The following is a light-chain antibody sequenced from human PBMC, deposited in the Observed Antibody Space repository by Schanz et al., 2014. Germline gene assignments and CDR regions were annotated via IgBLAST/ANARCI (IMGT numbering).Light chain of an antibody. CDR2: AAS. V-gene: IGKV1-39*01. J-gene: IGKJ1*01. Sequence: DIQMTQSPSSLSASVGDRVTITCRASQSISSYLNWYQQKPGKAPKLLIYAASSLQSGVPSRFSGSGSGTDFTLTISSLQPEDFATYYCQQTFNTPGTFGQGTKVEI. CDR1: QSISSY. CDR3: QQTFNTPGT.